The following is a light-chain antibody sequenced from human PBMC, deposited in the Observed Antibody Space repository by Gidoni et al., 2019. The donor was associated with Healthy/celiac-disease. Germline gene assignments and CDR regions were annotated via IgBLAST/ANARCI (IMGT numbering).Light chain of an antibody. CDR1: QSVLYSSNNKNY. J-gene: IGKJ3*01. Sequence: DIVMTQSPDSLAVSLGERATINCKSSQSVLYSSNNKNYLAWYQQKPGQPPKLLIDWASTRESGVPDRFSGSGSGTDFTLTISSLQAEDVAVYYCQQYYSTPFTFGPGTKVEIK. CDR2: WAS. V-gene: IGKV4-1*01. CDR3: QQYYSTPFT.